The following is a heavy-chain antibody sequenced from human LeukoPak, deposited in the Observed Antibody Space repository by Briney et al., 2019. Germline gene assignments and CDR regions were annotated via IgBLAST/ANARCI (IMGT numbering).Heavy chain of an antibody. CDR2: IYHSGNT. D-gene: IGHD3-10*01. V-gene: IGHV4-38-2*02. Sequence: KTSETLSLTCSVSGYSIINGYHWGWIRQPPGKGLEWIAAIYHSGNTYYNPSLKSRVTMSVDTSKNQFSLKLSSVTAADTAVYYCARLRRYYGSGSYQIIAYRYYYMDVWGKGTTVTISS. J-gene: IGHJ6*03. CDR1: GYSIINGYH. CDR3: ARLRRYYGSGSYQIIAYRYYYMDV.